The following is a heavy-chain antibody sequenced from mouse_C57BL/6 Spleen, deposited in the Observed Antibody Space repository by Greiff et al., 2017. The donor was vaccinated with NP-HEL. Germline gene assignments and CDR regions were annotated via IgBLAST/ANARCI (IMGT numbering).Heavy chain of an antibody. J-gene: IGHJ4*01. D-gene: IGHD2-10*01. V-gene: IGHV1-69*01. CDR1: GYTFTSYW. CDR3: ARFPLLPDYAMDY. Sequence: QVQLQQPGAELVMPGASVKLSCEASGYTFTSYWMHWVKQRPGQGLEWIGEIDPSDSYTNYNQKFKGKSTLTVDKSSSTAYMQLSSLTSEDSAVYYCARFPLLPDYAMDYWGQGTSVTVSS. CDR2: IDPSDSYT.